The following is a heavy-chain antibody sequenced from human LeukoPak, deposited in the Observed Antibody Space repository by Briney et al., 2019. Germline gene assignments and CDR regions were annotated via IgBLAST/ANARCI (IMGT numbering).Heavy chain of an antibody. V-gene: IGHV1-2*02. CDR3: ARDSRNWNDNFDY. CDR1: GYTFTGYY. J-gene: IGHJ4*02. CDR2: INPNSGGT. D-gene: IGHD1-1*01. Sequence: ASVKVSCKASGYTFTGYYMHWVRQAPGQGLEWMGWINPNSGGTSYAQKFQGRVTMTRDTSTSTVYMELSSLRSEDTAVYYCARDSRNWNDNFDYWGQGTLVTVSS.